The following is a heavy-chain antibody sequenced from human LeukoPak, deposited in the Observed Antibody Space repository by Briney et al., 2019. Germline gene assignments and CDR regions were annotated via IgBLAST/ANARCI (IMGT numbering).Heavy chain of an antibody. Sequence: ASVKVSCKASGYIFSNNDINWVRQATGQGLEWMGWMNPNSGNTGYAQKFQGRVTMTRNTSITTAYMELSSLRSEDTAVYYCARDRGITMIVVVNDAFDIWGQGTMVTVSS. CDR3: ARDRGITMIVVVNDAFDI. CDR2: MNPNSGNT. J-gene: IGHJ3*02. D-gene: IGHD3-22*01. CDR1: GYIFSNND. V-gene: IGHV1-8*01.